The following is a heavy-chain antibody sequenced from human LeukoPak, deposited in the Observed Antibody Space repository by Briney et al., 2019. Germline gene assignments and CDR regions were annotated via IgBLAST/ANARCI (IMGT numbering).Heavy chain of an antibody. CDR1: GGTFINYA. Sequence: SVKVSCKASGGTFINYAISWVRQAHGQGLECMGGIIPIFGSANYAQKFQGRVTITADESTSTAYIELSSLRSEDTAVYYCARGESLGYESSGYYYDYWGQGTLVTVSS. CDR3: ARGESLGYESSGYYYDY. CDR2: IIPIFGSA. D-gene: IGHD3-22*01. J-gene: IGHJ4*02. V-gene: IGHV1-69*13.